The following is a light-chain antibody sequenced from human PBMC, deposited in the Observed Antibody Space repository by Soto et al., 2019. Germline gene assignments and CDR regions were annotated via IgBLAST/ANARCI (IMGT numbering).Light chain of an antibody. V-gene: IGKV1-39*01. Sequence: DIQMTQSQSSLSASVGDRVTITGRASQSISSYLNWYQPTPGKAPKLLIYAASSLQSGVPSRFSGSGSGTDFTLTISRLPPADFATYYCQQSYSTPPITVGQGTRLEI. J-gene: IGKJ5*01. CDR2: AAS. CDR3: QQSYSTPPIT. CDR1: QSISSY.